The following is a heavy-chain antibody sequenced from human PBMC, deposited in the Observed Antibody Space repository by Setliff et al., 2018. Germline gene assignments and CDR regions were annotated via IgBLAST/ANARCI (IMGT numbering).Heavy chain of an antibody. CDR1: GGTLRTYA. D-gene: IGHD3-10*01. V-gene: IGHV1-69*13. J-gene: IGHJ4*02. Sequence: SVKVSCKASGGTLRTYAFNWVRQAPGQGLEWVGGILPLFGSATYARKFQGRVTITADESTSTTYMEVSSLTSEDTAKYFCARGPISGSGTYYGADWGQGTLVTVSS. CDR2: ILPLFGSA. CDR3: ARGPISGSGTYYGAD.